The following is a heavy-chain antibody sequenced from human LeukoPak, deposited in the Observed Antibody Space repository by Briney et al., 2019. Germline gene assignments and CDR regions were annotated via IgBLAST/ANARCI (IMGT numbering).Heavy chain of an antibody. CDR1: GFTFSSYS. J-gene: IGHJ6*02. V-gene: IGHV3-48*01. D-gene: IGHD2-15*01. Sequence: PGGSLRLSCAASGFTFSSYSMNWVRQARGKGLEWVSCISSSSSTIYYADSVKGRFTISRDNAKNSLYLQMNSLRAEDTAVYYCARDSGSCYSVLCGMDVWGQGTTVTVSS. CDR2: ISSSSSTI. CDR3: ARDSGSCYSVLCGMDV.